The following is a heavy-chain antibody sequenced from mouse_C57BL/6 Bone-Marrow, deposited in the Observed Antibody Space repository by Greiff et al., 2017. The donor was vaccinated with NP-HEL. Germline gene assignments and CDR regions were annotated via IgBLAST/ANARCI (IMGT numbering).Heavy chain of an antibody. J-gene: IGHJ2*01. D-gene: IGHD1-1*01. V-gene: IGHV1-4*01. CDR2: INPSSGYT. CDR1: GYTFTSYT. Sequence: VQLQQSGAELARPGASVKMSCKASGYTFTSYTMHWVKQRPGQGLEWIGYINPSSGYTKYNQKFKDKATLTADKSSSTAYMQLSSLTSEDSAVYYCASGNYYGPPKDYWGQGTTLTVSS. CDR3: ASGNYYGPPKDY.